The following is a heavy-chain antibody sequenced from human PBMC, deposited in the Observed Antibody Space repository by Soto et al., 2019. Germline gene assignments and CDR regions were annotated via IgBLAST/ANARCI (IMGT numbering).Heavy chain of an antibody. CDR2: IYYSGST. Sequence: PSETLSLTCTVSGGSVSSGSYYWSWIRQPPGKGLEWIGYIYYSGSTNYNPSLKSRVTISVDTSKNQFSLKLSSVTAADTAVYYCARILAAAAENYNWFDPWGQGTLVTVSS. CDR3: ARILAAAAENYNWFDP. CDR1: GGSVSSGSYY. J-gene: IGHJ5*02. V-gene: IGHV4-61*01. D-gene: IGHD6-13*01.